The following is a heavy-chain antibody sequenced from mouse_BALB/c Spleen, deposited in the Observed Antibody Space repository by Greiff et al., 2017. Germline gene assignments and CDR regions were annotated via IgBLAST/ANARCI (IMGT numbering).Heavy chain of an antibody. CDR3: ARKGGYDRGFAY. Sequence: EVHLVESGGGLVKPGGSLKLSCAASGFTFSSYAMSWVRQSPEKRLEWVAEISSGGSYTYYPDTVTGRFTISRDNAKNTLYLEMSSLRSEDTAMYYCARKGGYDRGFAYWGQGTLVTVSA. CDR2: ISSGGSYT. CDR1: GFTFSSYA. J-gene: IGHJ3*01. V-gene: IGHV5-9-4*01. D-gene: IGHD2-2*01.